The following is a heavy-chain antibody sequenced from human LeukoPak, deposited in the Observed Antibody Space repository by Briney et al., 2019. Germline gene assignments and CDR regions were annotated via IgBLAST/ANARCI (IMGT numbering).Heavy chain of an antibody. CDR1: GGSISSYY. CDR3: ARDSQDGTTPFDY. V-gene: IGHV4-59*01. D-gene: IGHD1-1*01. Sequence: PSETLSLTCTVSGGSISSYYWSWIRQTPGKGLEWIGYIYYSGSTNYNPSLKSRVTISVDTSKNQFSLKLSSVTAADTAVYYCARDSQDGTTPFDYWGQGTLVTVSS. J-gene: IGHJ4*02. CDR2: IYYSGST.